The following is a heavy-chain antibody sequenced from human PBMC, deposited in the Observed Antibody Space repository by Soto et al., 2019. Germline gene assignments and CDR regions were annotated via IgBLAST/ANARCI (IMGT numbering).Heavy chain of an antibody. D-gene: IGHD1-7*01. CDR3: ARPLIGNTVDL. V-gene: IGHV1-46*01. CDR2: VDPSRGSA. Sequence: QAQLLQSGAEVKKPGASVKVSCKASGYTFINYFIDWVRQAPGQRLEWIGIVDPSRGSADYAQKFQGRVTMTTDVSTRTVFTDLSSLRSEDTAVYYCARPLIGNTVDLWGQGTTVIVSS. CDR1: GYTFINYF. J-gene: IGHJ3*01.